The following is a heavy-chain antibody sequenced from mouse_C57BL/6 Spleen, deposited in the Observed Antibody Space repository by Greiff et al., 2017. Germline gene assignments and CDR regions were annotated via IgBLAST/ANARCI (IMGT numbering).Heavy chain of an antibody. CDR1: GYTFTSYW. V-gene: IGHV1-69*01. CDR2: SDPSDSYT. J-gene: IGHJ4*01. CDR3: ARQFITTVVDAMDY. D-gene: IGHD1-1*01. Sequence: QVHVKQPGAELVMPGASVKLSCKASGYTFTSYWMHWVKQRPGQGLEWIGESDPSDSYTNYNQKFKGKSTLTVDKSSSTAYMQLSSLTSEDSAVYYCARQFITTVVDAMDYWGQGTSVTVSS.